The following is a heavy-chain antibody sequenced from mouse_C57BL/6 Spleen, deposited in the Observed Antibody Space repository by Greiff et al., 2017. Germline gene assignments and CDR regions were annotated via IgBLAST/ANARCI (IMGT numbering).Heavy chain of an antibody. V-gene: IGHV1-64*01. Sequence: QVQLQQPGAELVKPGASVKLSCKASGYTFTSYWMHWVKQRPGQGLEWIGMIHPNSGSTNYNEKFKSKATLTVDKSSSTAYMQLSSLTSEDSAVYYCARSDLGIRQDAMDYWGQGTSVTVSS. CDR1: GYTFTSYW. CDR3: ARSDLGIRQDAMDY. D-gene: IGHD2-12*01. J-gene: IGHJ4*01. CDR2: IHPNSGST.